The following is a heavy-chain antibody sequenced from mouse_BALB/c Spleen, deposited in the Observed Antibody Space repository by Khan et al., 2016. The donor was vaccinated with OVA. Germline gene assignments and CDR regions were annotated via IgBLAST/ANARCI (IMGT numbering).Heavy chain of an antibody. CDR1: GFSLTNYG. D-gene: IGHD2-10*01. J-gene: IGHJ4*01. V-gene: IGHV2-6-1*01. Sequence: VQLKESGPGLVAPSQSLSITCTISGFSLTNYGVHWVRQPPGKGLEWLVVIWSDGSTTYNSALKSRLTINKDNSKSQVILKMNSLQSEDTAVYFCARQPYYHYNIMDYWGQVTSVTVSS. CDR2: IWSDGST. CDR3: ARQPYYHYNIMDY.